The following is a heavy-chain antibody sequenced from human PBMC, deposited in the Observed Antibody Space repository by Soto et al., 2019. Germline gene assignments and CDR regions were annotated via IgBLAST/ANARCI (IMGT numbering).Heavy chain of an antibody. Sequence: GGSLRLSCTGSGFTFGDYAVSWFRQAPGKGLECVGFIRSKAYGETTDYAASVKGRFTISRDDSKTIAYLQMNSLKTEYTAIYYCSRGFYANTSYPRFDFWGQGTLVTVSS. CDR2: IRSKAYGETT. CDR3: SRGFYANTSYPRFDF. J-gene: IGHJ4*02. D-gene: IGHD2-21*01. V-gene: IGHV3-49*03. CDR1: GFTFGDYA.